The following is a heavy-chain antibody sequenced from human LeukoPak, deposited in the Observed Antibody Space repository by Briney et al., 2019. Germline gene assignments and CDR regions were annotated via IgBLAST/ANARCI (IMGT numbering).Heavy chain of an antibody. CDR3: ARDLGRPKIANYFDY. V-gene: IGHV1-46*01. D-gene: IGHD1-1*01. Sequence: GASVKVSCKASGYTFTSYYMHWVRQAPGQGLEWMGLINPSGGSTSYAQKFQGRVTMTRDTSTSTVYMELSSLRSEDTAVYYCARDLGRPKIANYFDYWGLGTLVIVSS. CDR2: INPSGGST. CDR1: GYTFTSYY. J-gene: IGHJ4*02.